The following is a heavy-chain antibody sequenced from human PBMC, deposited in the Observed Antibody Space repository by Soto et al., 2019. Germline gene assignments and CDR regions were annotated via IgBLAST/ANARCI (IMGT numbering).Heavy chain of an antibody. CDR1: GFTFSSYS. J-gene: IGHJ4*02. D-gene: IGHD5-12*01. V-gene: IGHV3-21*01. Sequence: LRLSCAASGFTFSSYSMNWVRQGPGKGLEWVSSISSSSSYIYYADSVKGRFTISRDNAKNSLYLQMNSLRAEDTAVYYCARDREMATITDYWGQGTLVTVSS. CDR2: ISSSSSYI. CDR3: ARDREMATITDY.